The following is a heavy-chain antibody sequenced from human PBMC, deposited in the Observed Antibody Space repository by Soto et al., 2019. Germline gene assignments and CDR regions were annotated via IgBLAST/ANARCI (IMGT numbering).Heavy chain of an antibody. CDR2: IYYSGST. CDR3: AREVGIAARPSWFDP. Sequence: SETLSLTCTVSGGSISSYYWSWIRQPPGKGLEWIGYIYYSGSTNYNPSLKSRVTISVDTSKNQFSLKLSSVTAADTAVYYCAREVGIAARPSWFDPWGQGTLVTVSS. V-gene: IGHV4-59*01. CDR1: GGSISSYY. J-gene: IGHJ5*02. D-gene: IGHD6-6*01.